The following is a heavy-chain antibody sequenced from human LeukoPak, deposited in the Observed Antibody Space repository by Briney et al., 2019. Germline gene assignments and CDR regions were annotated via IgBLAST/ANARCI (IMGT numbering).Heavy chain of an antibody. V-gene: IGHV4-34*01. CDR1: GGSFSGYY. CDR2: INNSGST. D-gene: IGHD4-17*01. CDR3: AGDYGDYYFDY. Sequence: PSETLSLTCVVYGGSFSGYYWSWIRQPPGKGLEWIGEINNSGSTNYNPSLKSRVTISIDTSKNQFSLKLSSVTAADTAVYFCAGDYGDYYFDYWGQGTLVTVSS. J-gene: IGHJ4*02.